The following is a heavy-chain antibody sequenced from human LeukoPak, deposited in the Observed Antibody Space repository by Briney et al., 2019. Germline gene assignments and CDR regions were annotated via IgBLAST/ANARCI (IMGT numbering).Heavy chain of an antibody. CDR1: GYTFTNYG. Sequence: ASVKVSCKASGYTFTNYGISWVRQAPGQGLEWMGWISVYNGNISYAQRLQGRITMTTDTSTSTAYMELRSLRSDDTAMYYCARVDSSGWSAFDYWGQGTLVTVSS. CDR2: ISVYNGNI. J-gene: IGHJ4*02. D-gene: IGHD6-19*01. CDR3: ARVDSSGWSAFDY. V-gene: IGHV1-18*01.